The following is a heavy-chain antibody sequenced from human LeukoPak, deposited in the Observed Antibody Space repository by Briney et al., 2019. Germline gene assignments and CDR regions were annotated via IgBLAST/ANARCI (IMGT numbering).Heavy chain of an antibody. CDR3: ATDPEGGGDFDY. CDR1: GYTLTELS. Sequence: ASVKVSCKVSGYTLTELSMHWGRQAPGKGLEWMGGFDPEDGETIYAQKFQGRVTMTEDTSTDTAYMELSSLRSEDTAVYYCATDPEGGGDFDYWGQGTLVTVSS. V-gene: IGHV1-24*01. D-gene: IGHD1-14*01. J-gene: IGHJ4*02. CDR2: FDPEDGET.